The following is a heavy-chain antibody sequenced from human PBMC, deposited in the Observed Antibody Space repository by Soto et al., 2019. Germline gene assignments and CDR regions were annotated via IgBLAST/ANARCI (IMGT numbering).Heavy chain of an antibody. Sequence: PGGSLRLCCAASGFTFSSYGMHWVRQAPGKGLEWVAVISYDGSNKYYADSVKGRFTISRDNSKNTLYLQMNSLRAEDTAVYYCAKGLCSGGSCYQSSWFDPWGQGTLVTVSS. CDR1: GFTFSSYG. D-gene: IGHD2-15*01. V-gene: IGHV3-30*18. CDR2: ISYDGSNK. J-gene: IGHJ5*02. CDR3: AKGLCSGGSCYQSSWFDP.